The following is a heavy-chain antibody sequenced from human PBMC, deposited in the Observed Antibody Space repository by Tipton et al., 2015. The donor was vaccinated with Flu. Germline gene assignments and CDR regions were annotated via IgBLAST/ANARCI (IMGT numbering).Heavy chain of an antibody. V-gene: IGHV4-39*07. J-gene: IGHJ4*02. Sequence: TLSLTCSVSGGSIRSSSDYWGWVRQPPGKGLEWFGSIYYSGSTYYTPSLKSRVTISEDTSKNQFSLKLSSAAAADTAVYYCATYYYGSGTQSAFDYWGQGTLVTVSS. CDR1: GGSIRSSSDY. CDR3: ATYYYGSGTQSAFDY. CDR2: IYYSGST. D-gene: IGHD3-10*01.